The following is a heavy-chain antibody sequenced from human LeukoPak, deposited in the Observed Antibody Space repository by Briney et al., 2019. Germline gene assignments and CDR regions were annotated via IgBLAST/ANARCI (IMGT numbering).Heavy chain of an antibody. V-gene: IGHV4-34*01. J-gene: IGHJ4*02. CDR1: GGSFSGYY. Sequence: PSETLSLTCAVYGGSFSGYYWSWIRQPPGEGLGWIGEINHSGSTNYNPSLKSRVTISVDTSKNQFSLKLSSVTAADTAVYYCARARSGRYRDWGQRTLVTVSS. D-gene: IGHD6-19*01. CDR2: INHSGST. CDR3: ARARSGRYRD.